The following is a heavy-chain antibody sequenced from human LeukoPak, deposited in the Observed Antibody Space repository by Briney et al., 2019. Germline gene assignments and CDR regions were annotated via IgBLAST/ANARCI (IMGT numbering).Heavy chain of an antibody. J-gene: IGHJ5*02. D-gene: IGHD2-2*01. CDR1: GFTFSSYS. CDR2: ISSSSSYI. CDR3: ARRGYCSSTSCYWFDP. Sequence: GGSLRLSCAASGFTFSSYSMNWVRQAPGKGLEWVSSISSSSSYIYYADSVKGRFTISRDNAKNSLYLQMNSLRAEDTAVYYCARRGYCSSTSCYWFDPWGQGTLVTVSS. V-gene: IGHV3-21*01.